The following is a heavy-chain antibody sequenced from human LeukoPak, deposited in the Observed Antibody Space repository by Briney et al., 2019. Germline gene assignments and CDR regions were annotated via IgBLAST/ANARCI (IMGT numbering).Heavy chain of an antibody. CDR3: ANTIVVSPAAPYMDV. D-gene: IGHD2-2*01. CDR2: INPGGSGQ. J-gene: IGHJ6*03. Sequence: GRSLRPSCAASGFTFSNSWMRWGSQAPGKGRGWVAEINPGGSGQWYADSVKGRFTISRDDAQNSLYLQINSLRGEDTAVYYCANTIVVSPAAPYMDVWGKGTTVTVSS. V-gene: IGHV3-7*01. CDR1: GFTFSNSW.